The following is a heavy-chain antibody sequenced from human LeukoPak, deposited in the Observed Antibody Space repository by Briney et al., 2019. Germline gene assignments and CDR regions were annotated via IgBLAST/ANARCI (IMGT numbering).Heavy chain of an antibody. CDR2: IYYSGGT. D-gene: IGHD4-17*01. V-gene: IGHV4-59*08. Sequence: SETLSLTCTVSGGSISNYYCSWIRQPPGKGLEWIGYIYYSGGTDYNPSLKSRVTISVDTSKNQFSLMLRSVTAADTAVYYCARHYGDYGLHFDYWGQGTLVTVSS. CDR1: GGSISNYY. CDR3: ARHYGDYGLHFDY. J-gene: IGHJ4*02.